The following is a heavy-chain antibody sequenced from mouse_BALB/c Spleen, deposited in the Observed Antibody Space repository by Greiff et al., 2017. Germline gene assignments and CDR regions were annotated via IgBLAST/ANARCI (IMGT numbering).Heavy chain of an antibody. CDR2: IYPGNSDT. Sequence: DVQLQESGTVLARPGASVKMSCKASGYTFTSYWMHWVKQRPGQGLEWIGAIYPGNSDTSYNQKFKGKAKLTAVTSTSTAYMELSSLTNEDSAVYYCTRSTTVPYYFDYWGQGTTLTVSS. D-gene: IGHD1-1*01. V-gene: IGHV1-5*01. J-gene: IGHJ2*01. CDR1: GYTFTSYW. CDR3: TRSTTVPYYFDY.